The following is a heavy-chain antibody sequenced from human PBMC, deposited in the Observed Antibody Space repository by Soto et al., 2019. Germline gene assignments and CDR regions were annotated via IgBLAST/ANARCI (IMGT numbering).Heavy chain of an antibody. CDR3: ARGDCTDCSNGVCSFFYNHDMDV. V-gene: IGHV1-2*04. CDR1: GYSFTDSH. J-gene: IGHJ6*02. D-gene: IGHD2-8*01. CDR2: INPKRGGT. Sequence: GASVKVSCKASGYSFTDSHIHWVRQAPGQGLAWLGRINPKRGGTSTAQKFQGWVTKTTDPSISTASMEPTRLTSDDTAIYYCARGDCTDCSNGVCSFFYNHDMDVWGQGTTVTVSS.